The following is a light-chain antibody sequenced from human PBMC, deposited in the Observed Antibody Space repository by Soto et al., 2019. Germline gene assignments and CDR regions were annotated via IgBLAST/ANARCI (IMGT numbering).Light chain of an antibody. J-gene: IGKJ2*01. CDR1: QSLEHSDGNTY. Sequence: DVVMTQTPLSSPVPLGQPASISCRSSQSLEHSDGNTYLIWLHQRPGQPPRLLIYKVSHRFSGVPDRFSVSGAGTDFTLKISRVEAEDVGIYYCMQATHYRPYTFGPGTKLEIK. CDR3: MQATHYRPYT. V-gene: IGKV2-24*01. CDR2: KVS.